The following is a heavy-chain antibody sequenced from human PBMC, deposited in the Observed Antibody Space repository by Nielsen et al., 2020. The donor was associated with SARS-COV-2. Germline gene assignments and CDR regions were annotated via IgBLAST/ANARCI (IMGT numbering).Heavy chain of an antibody. CDR3: ARGRSGTYYYGMDV. V-gene: IGHV3-30*04. CDR2: ISYDGSNK. Sequence: GESLKISCAASGFTFSSYTMHWVRQAPGKGLEWVALISYDGSNKYYADSVKCRFTISRDNSKNSLYLQMNSLRAEDTAVYYCARGRSGTYYYGMDVWGQGTTVTVSS. J-gene: IGHJ6*02. D-gene: IGHD1-26*01. CDR1: GFTFSSYT.